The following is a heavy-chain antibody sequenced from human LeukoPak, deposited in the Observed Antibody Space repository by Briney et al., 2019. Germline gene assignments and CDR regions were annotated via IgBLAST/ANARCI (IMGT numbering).Heavy chain of an antibody. CDR2: INPNSGGT. CDR1: GYTFTGYY. V-gene: IGHV1-2*02. J-gene: IGHJ4*02. D-gene: IGHD2-2*01. CDR3: ARGGSWSSTSEAFDY. Sequence: ASVKVSCKASGYTFTGYYMHWVRQAPGQGLEWMGWINPNSGGTNYAQKFQGRVTMTRDTSIRTAYMELSRLRSDDTAVYYCARGGSWSSTSEAFDYWGQGTLVTVSS.